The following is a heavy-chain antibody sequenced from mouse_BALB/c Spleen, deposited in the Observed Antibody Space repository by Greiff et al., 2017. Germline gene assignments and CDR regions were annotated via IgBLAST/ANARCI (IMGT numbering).Heavy chain of an antibody. V-gene: IGHV5-6-5*01. CDR3: ARGLYDSAWFAY. Sequence: EVKLMESGGGLVKPGGSLKLSCAASGFTFSSYAMSWVRQTPEKRLEWVASISSGGSTYYPDSVKGRFTISRDNARNILYLQMSSLRSEDTAMYYCARGLYDSAWFAYWGQGTLVTVSA. J-gene: IGHJ3*01. CDR2: ISSGGST. D-gene: IGHD2-4*01. CDR1: GFTFSSYA.